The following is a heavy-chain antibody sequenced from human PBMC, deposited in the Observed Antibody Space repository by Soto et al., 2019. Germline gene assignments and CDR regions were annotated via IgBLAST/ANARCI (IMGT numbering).Heavy chain of an antibody. CDR2: ISGSGGST. D-gene: IGHD6-13*01. J-gene: IGHJ6*02. CDR3: AKDFGSSSWYSLYYYGMDV. CDR1: GFTFSSYA. Sequence: EVQLLESGGGLVQPGGSLRLSCAASGFTFSSYAMSWVRQAPGKGLEWVSAISGSGGSTYYADSVKGRFTISRDNSKNTLYLQMNSLRAEDTAVYYCAKDFGSSSWYSLYYYGMDVWGQGTTVTVSS. V-gene: IGHV3-23*01.